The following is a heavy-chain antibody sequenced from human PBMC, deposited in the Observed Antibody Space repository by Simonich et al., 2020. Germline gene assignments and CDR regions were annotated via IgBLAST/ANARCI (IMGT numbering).Heavy chain of an antibody. J-gene: IGHJ6*03. Sequence: QVQLVQSGAEVKKPGASVKVSCKASGYTFTGYYMHWVRQAPGQGLEWKGWIKPNSSGTNYAQKFQGRVTMTRDTSISTAYMERSRLRSDDTAVYYCARDRAARYYYYYYMDVWGKGTTVTVSS. CDR1: GYTFTGYY. D-gene: IGHD6-6*01. CDR3: ARDRAARYYYYYYMDV. V-gene: IGHV1-2*02. CDR2: IKPNSSGT.